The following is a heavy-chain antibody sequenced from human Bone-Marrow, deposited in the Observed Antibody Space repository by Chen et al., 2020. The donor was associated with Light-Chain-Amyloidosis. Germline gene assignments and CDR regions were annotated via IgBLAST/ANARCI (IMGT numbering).Heavy chain of an antibody. V-gene: IGHV3-23*01. Sequence: DVQLSESGGGLVQPGGSLRLSCAASGFTFRGYGMNWVRQAPGKGLEWVSGIGASGGGTEYADSVKGRFTISRDNSKNTLYLQMNSLRAEDSALYYCAKRCPRGGSCYSIDYWGQGTLVTVSS. D-gene: IGHD2-15*01. CDR3: AKRCPRGGSCYSIDY. CDR1: GFTFRGYG. CDR2: IGASGGGT. J-gene: IGHJ4*02.